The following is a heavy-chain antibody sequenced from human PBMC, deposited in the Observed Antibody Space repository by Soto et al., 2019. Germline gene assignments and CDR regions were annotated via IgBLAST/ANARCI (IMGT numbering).Heavy chain of an antibody. J-gene: IGHJ4*02. CDR1: GFTFRSYW. D-gene: IGHD5-18*01. CDR3: ARGGGYSYGYIGY. CDR2: INGDGSTT. Sequence: GGSLRLSCVASGFTFRSYWMHWVRQAPGKGLVWVSHINGDGSTTSYADSVKGRFTISRDNAKNTVYLQMNSLRYEDTAVYYCARGGGYSYGYIGYWGQGTLVTVSS. V-gene: IGHV3-74*01.